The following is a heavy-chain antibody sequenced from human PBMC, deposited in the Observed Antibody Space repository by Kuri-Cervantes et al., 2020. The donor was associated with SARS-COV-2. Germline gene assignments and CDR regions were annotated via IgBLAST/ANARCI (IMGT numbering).Heavy chain of an antibody. CDR1: GYTFTSYG. CDR3: AREGEGSGYDRSGWPLGNYFDY. V-gene: IGHV1-18*04. CDR2: ISAYNGNT. Sequence: ASVKVSCKASGYTFTSYGISWVRQAPGQGLEWMGWISAYNGNTNYAQKLQGRVTMTTDTSASTAYMELSRLRSDDTAVYYCAREGEGSGYDRSGWPLGNYFDYWGQGTLVTVSS. J-gene: IGHJ4*02. D-gene: IGHD5-12*01.